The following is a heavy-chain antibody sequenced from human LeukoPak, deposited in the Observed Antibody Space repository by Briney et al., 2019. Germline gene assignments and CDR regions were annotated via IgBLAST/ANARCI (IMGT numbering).Heavy chain of an antibody. Sequence: GSLRPSCAASGFTFSSYWMSWVRQAPGKGLEWVANIKQDGSEKYYVDSMKGRFTISRDNAKNSLYLQMNSLRAEDTAVYYCARDRVYYYDSSGLFDYWGQGTLVTVSS. J-gene: IGHJ4*02. CDR2: IKQDGSEK. CDR1: GFTFSSYW. D-gene: IGHD3-22*01. V-gene: IGHV3-7*01. CDR3: ARDRVYYYDSSGLFDY.